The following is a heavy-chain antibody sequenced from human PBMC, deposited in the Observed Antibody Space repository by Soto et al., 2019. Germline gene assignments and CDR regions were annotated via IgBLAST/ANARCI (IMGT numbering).Heavy chain of an antibody. CDR3: ARARIRYYYYYGMDV. CDR2: IIPIFGTA. D-gene: IGHD4-17*01. J-gene: IGHJ6*02. CDR1: GGTFSSYA. Sequence: ASVKVSCKASGGTFSSYAISWVRQAPGQGLEWMGGIIPIFGTANYAQKFQGRVTITADKSTSTTYMELSSLRSEDTAVYYCARARIRYYYYYGMDVWGQGTTVTVS. V-gene: IGHV1-69*06.